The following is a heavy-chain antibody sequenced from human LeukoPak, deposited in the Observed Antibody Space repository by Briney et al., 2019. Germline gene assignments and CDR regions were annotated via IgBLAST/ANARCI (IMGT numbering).Heavy chain of an antibody. D-gene: IGHD2-2*01. CDR1: GFTFNSYT. J-gene: IGHJ4*02. CDR3: ARAPTVLVGYCSSSSCQADY. Sequence: GGSLRLSCAASGFTFNSYTMNWVRQAPGKGLEWVSAISGDSRYIYYADSVRGRFTISRDNAENSLYLQMNSLRVEDTAVYYCARAPTVLVGYCSSSSCQADYWGQGTLVTVSS. V-gene: IGHV3-21*01. CDR2: ISGDSRYI.